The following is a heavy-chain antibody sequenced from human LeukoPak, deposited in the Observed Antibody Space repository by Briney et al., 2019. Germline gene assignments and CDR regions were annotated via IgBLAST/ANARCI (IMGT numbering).Heavy chain of an antibody. J-gene: IGHJ4*02. CDR2: IKQDGSEK. CDR3: ARERGKYYYDSSGYYDY. D-gene: IGHD3-22*01. V-gene: IGHV3-7*01. CDR1: GGSISSSSYY. Sequence: ETLSLTCTVSGGSISSSSYYWGWIRQPPGKGLEWVANIKQDGSEKYYVDSVKGRFTISRDNAKNSLYLQMNSLRAEDTAVYYCARERGKYYYDSSGYYDYWGQGTLVTVSS.